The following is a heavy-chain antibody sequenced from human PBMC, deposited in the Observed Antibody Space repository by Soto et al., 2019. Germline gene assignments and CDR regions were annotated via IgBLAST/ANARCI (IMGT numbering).Heavy chain of an antibody. D-gene: IGHD3-9*01. V-gene: IGHV4-34*01. J-gene: IGHJ2*01. CDR2: INDRGSI. CDR3: ARESHDILTGPPWVWYFDL. CDR1: GGSFSGYY. Sequence: QVQLQQWGAGPLRPLETLSLTCGVSGGSFSGYYWAWIRQSPGKGLEWIGQINDRGSINYNPSWKSRVSISVDTSKNHYALNLRSVTAADTAVYYCARESHDILTGPPWVWYFDLWGRGTLVTVSS.